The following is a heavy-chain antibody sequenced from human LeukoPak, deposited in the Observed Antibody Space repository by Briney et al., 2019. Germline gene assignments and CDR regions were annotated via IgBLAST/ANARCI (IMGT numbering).Heavy chain of an antibody. CDR1: GFTFSSYS. Sequence: GGSLSLSCAASGFTFSSYSMNWVRQAPGKGLEWVSHISGSSSTIYYADSVKGRFTISRDNAKNSLYLQMNSLRAEDTAVYYCARAGYVGDFDYWGQGTLVTVSS. CDR2: ISGSSSTI. CDR3: ARAGYVGDFDY. D-gene: IGHD3-16*01. J-gene: IGHJ4*02. V-gene: IGHV3-48*04.